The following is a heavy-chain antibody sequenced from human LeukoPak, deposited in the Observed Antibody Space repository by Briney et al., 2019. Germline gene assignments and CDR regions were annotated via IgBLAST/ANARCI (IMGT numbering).Heavy chain of an antibody. CDR2: IYPSGST. D-gene: IGHD1-26*01. CDR3: ARDLVGATTLFDY. Sequence: SETLSLTCTVSGGSISSYYLNWIRQPAGKGLEWIGRIYPSGSTNYNPSLKSRVTISLDKSKNQFSLKLSSVTAADTAVYYCARDLVGATTLFDYWGQGTLVTVSS. V-gene: IGHV4-4*07. J-gene: IGHJ4*02. CDR1: GGSISSYY.